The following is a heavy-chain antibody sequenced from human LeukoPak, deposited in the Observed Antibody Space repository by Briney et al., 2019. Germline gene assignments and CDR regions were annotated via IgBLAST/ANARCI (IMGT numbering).Heavy chain of an antibody. V-gene: IGHV4-59*01. CDR3: ARDNRYSSGWYFDC. J-gene: IGHJ4*02. CDR1: GGSISSNY. Sequence: PSETLSLTCTVSGGSISSNYWSWIRQPPGKGLEWIGYIYYSGSTNYNPSLKSRVTISVDTSKNQFSLKLSSVTAADTAVYYCARDNRYSSGWYFDCWGQGTLVTVSS. D-gene: IGHD6-19*01. CDR2: IYYSGST.